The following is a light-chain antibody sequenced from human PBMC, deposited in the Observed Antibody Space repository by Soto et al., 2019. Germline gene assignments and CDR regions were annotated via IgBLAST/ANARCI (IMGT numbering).Light chain of an antibody. Sequence: DTQMTQSPSSLSASVGDRISITCRASQTVSTYLNWYQQKAGQAPTLLISATSTLQSGVPSRFSGSGSGTEFKLTSPSLQPEDVATYYCQQTYTPPRTFGQGTKVAF. CDR2: ATS. CDR1: QTVSTY. CDR3: QQTYTPPRT. V-gene: IGKV1-39*01. J-gene: IGKJ1*01.